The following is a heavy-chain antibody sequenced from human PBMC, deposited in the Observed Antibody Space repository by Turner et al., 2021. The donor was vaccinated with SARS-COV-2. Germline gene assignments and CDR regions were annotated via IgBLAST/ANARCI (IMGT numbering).Heavy chain of an antibody. J-gene: IGHJ4*02. CDR1: GFTFISYS. V-gene: IGHV3-48*01. CDR3: ARDLGSIAVAN. D-gene: IGHD6-19*01. CDR2: ISSSSSTI. Sequence: EVQLVESGGGLVQPGGSLRLSCAASGFTFISYSMNWVRQAPGKGLEWVSYISSSSSTIYYADSVKGRFTISRDNAKNSLYLQMNSLRAEDTAVYYCARDLGSIAVANWGQGTLVTVSS.